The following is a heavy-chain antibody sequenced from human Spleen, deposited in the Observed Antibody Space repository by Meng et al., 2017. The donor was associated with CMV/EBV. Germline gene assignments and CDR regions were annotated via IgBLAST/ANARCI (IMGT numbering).Heavy chain of an antibody. CDR1: GGSFDIHG. CDR3: ARDPPLRDDSSGPTGS. CDR2: IIPIFGTA. D-gene: IGHD3-22*01. J-gene: IGHJ4*02. V-gene: IGHV1-69*06. Sequence: SVKVSCKAFGGSFDIHGISWVRQAPGQGLEWMGGIIPIFGTAIYAQKFQGRVTITADKSTSTAYMELSSLRSEDTAVYYCARDPPLRDDSSGPTGSWGQGTLVTVSS.